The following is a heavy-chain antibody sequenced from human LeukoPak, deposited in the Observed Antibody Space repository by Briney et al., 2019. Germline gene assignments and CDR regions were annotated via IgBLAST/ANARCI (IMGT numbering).Heavy chain of an antibody. CDR3: AKDSGWFRFDY. CDR2: ISHDGKND. CDR1: GFSFSIYG. J-gene: IGHJ4*02. V-gene: IGHV3-30*18. Sequence: GGSLRLSCAASGFSFSIYGMHWVRQAPGKGLEWVAVISHDGKNDYFAGSVKGRFTISRDNSKNTLYLQMNSLRAEDTAVYYCAKDSGWFRFDYWGQGTLVTVSS. D-gene: IGHD6-13*01.